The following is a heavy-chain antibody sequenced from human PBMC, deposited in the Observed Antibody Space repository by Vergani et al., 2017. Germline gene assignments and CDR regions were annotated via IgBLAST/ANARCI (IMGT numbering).Heavy chain of an antibody. D-gene: IGHD5-18*01. J-gene: IGHJ6*03. Sequence: QVQLVESGGGVVQPGRSLRLSCAASGFTFSSYAMHWVRQAPGKGLEWVAVISYDGSNKYYADSVKGRFTISRDNSKNTLYLQMNSLRAEDTAVYYCARVDTATGGGSYYYYYMDVWGKGP. CDR3: ARVDTATGGGSYYYYYMDV. CDR2: ISYDGSNK. CDR1: GFTFSSYA. V-gene: IGHV3-30-3*01.